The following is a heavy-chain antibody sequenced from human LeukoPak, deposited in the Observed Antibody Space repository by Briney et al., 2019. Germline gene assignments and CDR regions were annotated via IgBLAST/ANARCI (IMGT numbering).Heavy chain of an antibody. J-gene: IGHJ5*02. CDR2: IYYSGST. D-gene: IGHD3-10*01. CDR3: ARHYYGSGRTNWFDP. CDR1: GGSISSYY. Sequence: SETLSLTCTVSGGSISSYYWSWIRQPPGKGLEWIGYIYYSGSTNCNPSLKSRVTISVDTSKNQFSLKLSSVTAADTAVYYCARHYYGSGRTNWFDPWGQGTLVTVSS. V-gene: IGHV4-59*08.